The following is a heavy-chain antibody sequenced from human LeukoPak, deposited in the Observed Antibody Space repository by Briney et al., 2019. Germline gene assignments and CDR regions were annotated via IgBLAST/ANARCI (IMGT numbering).Heavy chain of an antibody. Sequence: SETLSLTCTVSGGSISSYYWSWLRQPPGKGLEWIGYIYYSGSTNYNPSLKSRVTISVDTSKNQFSLKLSSVTAADTAVYYCARGYSSGWHTVYYYCGMDVWGQGTTVTVSS. D-gene: IGHD6-19*01. CDR1: GGSISSYY. CDR2: IYYSGST. J-gene: IGHJ6*02. V-gene: IGHV4-59*01. CDR3: ARGYSSGWHTVYYYCGMDV.